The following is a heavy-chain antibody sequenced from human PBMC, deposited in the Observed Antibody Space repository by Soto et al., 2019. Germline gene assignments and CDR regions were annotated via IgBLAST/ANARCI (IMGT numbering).Heavy chain of an antibody. J-gene: IGHJ6*02. CDR2: IIPIFGTA. V-gene: IGHV1-69*06. Sequence: QVQLVQSGAEVKKPGSSVKVSCKASGGTFSSYAISWVRQAPGQGLEWMGGIIPIFGTANYAQKFQGRVTITEDKSTSTAYMGLSSLGAEATAVYYWGREPGTDTAFVNGMDVWGQGTTVTVSS. CDR1: GGTFSSYA. D-gene: IGHD5-18*01. CDR3: GREPGTDTAFVNGMDV.